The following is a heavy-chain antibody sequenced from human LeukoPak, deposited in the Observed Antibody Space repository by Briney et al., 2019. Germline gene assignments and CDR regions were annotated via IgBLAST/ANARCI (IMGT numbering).Heavy chain of an antibody. D-gene: IGHD1-26*01. CDR3: ARDHPSVELLGGAFDI. J-gene: IGHJ3*02. Sequence: GGSLRLSCAASGFTFSSYAMHWVRQAPGKGLEWVAVISYDGSNKYYADSVKGRFTISRDNSKNTLYLQMNSLRAEDTAVYYCARDHPSVELLGGAFDIWGQGTMVTVSS. V-gene: IGHV3-30-3*01. CDR2: ISYDGSNK. CDR1: GFTFSSYA.